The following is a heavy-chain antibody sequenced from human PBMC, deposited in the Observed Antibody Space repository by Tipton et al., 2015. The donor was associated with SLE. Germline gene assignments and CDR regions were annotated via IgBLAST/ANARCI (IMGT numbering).Heavy chain of an antibody. Sequence: QLVQSGGGVVQPGRSLRLSCAASGFTFSSYGMHWVRQAPGKGLEWVAVIWYDGSNKYYADSVKGRFTISRDNAKNSLYLQMNSLRAEDTAVYYCARRGDSSSVDAFDIWGQGTMVTVSS. J-gene: IGHJ3*02. CDR2: IWYDGSNK. CDR3: ARRGDSSSVDAFDI. CDR1: GFTFSSYG. V-gene: IGHV3-33*03. D-gene: IGHD6-6*01.